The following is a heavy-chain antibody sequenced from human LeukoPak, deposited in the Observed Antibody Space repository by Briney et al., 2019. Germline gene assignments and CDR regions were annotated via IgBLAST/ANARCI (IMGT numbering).Heavy chain of an antibody. CDR3: AKVGIAAAGMVDY. CDR2: ISYDGSNK. J-gene: IGHJ4*02. CDR1: GFTFSDYY. V-gene: IGHV3-30*18. Sequence: GGSLRLSCAASGFTFSDYYMSWIRQAPGKGLEWVAVISYDGSNKYYADSVKGRFTISRDNSKNTLYLQMNSLRAEDTAVYYCAKVGIAAAGMVDYWGQGTLVTVSS. D-gene: IGHD6-13*01.